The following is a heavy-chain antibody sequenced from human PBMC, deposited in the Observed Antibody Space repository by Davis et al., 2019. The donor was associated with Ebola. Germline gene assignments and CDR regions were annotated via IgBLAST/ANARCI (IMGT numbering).Heavy chain of an antibody. J-gene: IGHJ4*02. CDR1: GFNFGDFW. V-gene: IGHV3-7*01. CDR3: AATFSPKTWDKPPVY. CDR2: IREDASDK. Sequence: PGGSLRLSCAGSGFNFGDFWMHWVRQTPGKGPEWVANIREDASDKRYADSVKGRFTISRDNTKNLVFLHLDSLRDEDTAIYYCAATFSPKTWDKPPVYWSQGALVTVSS. D-gene: IGHD1-1*01.